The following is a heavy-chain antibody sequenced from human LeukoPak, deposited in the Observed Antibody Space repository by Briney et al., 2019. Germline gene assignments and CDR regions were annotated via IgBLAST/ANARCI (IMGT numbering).Heavy chain of an antibody. V-gene: IGHV1-2*06. Sequence: ASVKVSCKASGYTFTGYYMHWVRQAPGQGLEWMGRINPNSGGTNYAQEFQGRVTMTRDTSISTAYMELSRLRSDDTAVYYCARAYNSQGTQEYSSSSVFDYWGQGTLVTVSS. CDR2: INPNSGGT. CDR3: ARAYNSQGTQEYSSSSVFDY. D-gene: IGHD6-6*01. J-gene: IGHJ4*02. CDR1: GYTFTGYY.